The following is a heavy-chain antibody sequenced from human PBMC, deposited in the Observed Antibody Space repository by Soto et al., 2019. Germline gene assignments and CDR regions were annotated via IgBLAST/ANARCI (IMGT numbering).Heavy chain of an antibody. V-gene: IGHV1-58*01. CDR3: AADRHYYGMDV. CDR2: IVVGSGNT. CDR1: GFTFTSSA. J-gene: IGHJ6*02. Sequence: SVKVSCKASGFTFTSSAVQWVLQARGQRLEWIGWIVVGSGNTNYAQKFQERVTITRDMSTSTAYMELSSLRSEDTAVYYCAADRHYYGMDVWGQGTTVTVSS.